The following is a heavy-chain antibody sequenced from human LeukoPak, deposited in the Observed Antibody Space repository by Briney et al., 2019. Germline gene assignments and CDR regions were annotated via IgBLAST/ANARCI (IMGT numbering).Heavy chain of an antibody. V-gene: IGHV3-74*01. CDR2: INSDGSST. CDR1: GFTFSSYW. J-gene: IGHJ4*02. Sequence: GGSLRLSCAASGFTFSSYWMHWVRQAPGKGLVWVSRINSDGSSTTYADSVKGRFTISRDNAKDSLYLQMNSLRVEDTAVYYCARDPYSSGSDYWGQGTLVTVSS. CDR3: ARDPYSSGSDY. D-gene: IGHD6-19*01.